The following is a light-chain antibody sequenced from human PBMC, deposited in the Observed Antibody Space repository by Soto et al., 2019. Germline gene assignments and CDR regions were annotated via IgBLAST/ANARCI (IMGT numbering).Light chain of an antibody. CDR2: SAS. J-gene: IGKJ3*01. CDR1: QDIGTY. V-gene: IGKV1-8*01. Sequence: AIRMTQSPSSFSASVGDRVTITCRASQDIGTYLAWYQQKPGKAPKLLIYSASTLQSGVPSKFSGSGSGTDFTLTINCLQSGDFASYYCQQYYSYPPFTFGPGTKVDVK. CDR3: QQYYSYPPFT.